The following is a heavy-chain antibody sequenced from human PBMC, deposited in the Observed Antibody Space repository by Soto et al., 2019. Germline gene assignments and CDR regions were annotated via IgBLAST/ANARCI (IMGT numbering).Heavy chain of an antibody. CDR3: ARDQGEYSSSSDYYYYGMDV. CDR1: GYTFTGYY. D-gene: IGHD6-6*01. Sequence: QVQLVQSGAEVKKPGASVKVSCKASGYTFTGYYMHWVRQAPGQGLEWMGWINPNSGGTNYAQKFQGWIPMTRDTSISTAYMELSRLRSDDTAVYYCARDQGEYSSSSDYYYYGMDVWGQGTTVTVSS. V-gene: IGHV1-2*04. CDR2: INPNSGGT. J-gene: IGHJ6*02.